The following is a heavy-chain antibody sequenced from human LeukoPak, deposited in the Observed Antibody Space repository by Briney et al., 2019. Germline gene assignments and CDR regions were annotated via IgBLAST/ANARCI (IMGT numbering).Heavy chain of an antibody. CDR2: IHPSTGNP. CDR1: GYTFTNYA. J-gene: IGHJ4*02. CDR3: ARAYQRLGDLSLPDY. Sequence: ASVKVSCKASGYTFTNYAMNWVRQDPRHGLEWMGWIHPSTGNPTYAQGFTGRFVFSLDTSVSTTYLQISSLKAEDTAVYYCARAYQRLGDLSLPDYWGQGTLVTVSS. D-gene: IGHD3-16*02. V-gene: IGHV7-4-1*02.